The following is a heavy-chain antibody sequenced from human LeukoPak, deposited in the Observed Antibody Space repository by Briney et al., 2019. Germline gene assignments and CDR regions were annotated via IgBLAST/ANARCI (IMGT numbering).Heavy chain of an antibody. CDR1: GFTFSSYA. Sequence: GGSLRLSCAASGFTFSSYAMSWVRQAPGKGLEWVFAISGSGGSTYYADSVKGRFTISRYNSKNTLYLQMNSLRAEDTAVYYCAKDRTEDYGDYYFDYWGQGTLVTVSP. D-gene: IGHD4-17*01. V-gene: IGHV3-23*01. J-gene: IGHJ4*02. CDR3: AKDRTEDYGDYYFDY. CDR2: ISGSGGST.